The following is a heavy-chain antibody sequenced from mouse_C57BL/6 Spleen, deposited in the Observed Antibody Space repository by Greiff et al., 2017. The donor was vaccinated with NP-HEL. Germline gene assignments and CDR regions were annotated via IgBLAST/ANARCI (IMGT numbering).Heavy chain of an antibody. CDR2: IWRGGST. J-gene: IGHJ1*03. V-gene: IGHV2-2*01. D-gene: IGHD1-1*01. CDR3: ASYYYGSSPYWYFDV. Sequence: VKLVESGPGLVQPSQCLSITCTASGFSLTSYGVHWVRQSPGKGLEWLGVIWRGGSTDYYAAFISRLSTSNDNSKSHVFFKMNSLQADDTAIYYCASYYYGSSPYWYFDVWGTGTTVTVSS. CDR1: GFSLTSYG.